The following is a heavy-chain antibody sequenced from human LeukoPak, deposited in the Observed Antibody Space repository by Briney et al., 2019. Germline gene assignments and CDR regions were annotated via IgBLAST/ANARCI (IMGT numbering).Heavy chain of an antibody. V-gene: IGHV4-34*01. CDR3: ARDVRYCSGGSCYFLPLKYYYYMDV. J-gene: IGHJ6*03. CDR2: INHSGST. CDR1: GGSISSYY. Sequence: SETLSLTCTVSGGSISSYYWTWIRQPPGKGLEWIGEINHSGSTNYNPSLKSRVTISVDTSKNQFSLKLSSVTAADTAVYYCARDVRYCSGGSCYFLPLKYYYYMDVWGKGTTVTISS. D-gene: IGHD2-15*01.